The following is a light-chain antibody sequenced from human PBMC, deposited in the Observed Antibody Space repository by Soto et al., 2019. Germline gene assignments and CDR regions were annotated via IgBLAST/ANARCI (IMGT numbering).Light chain of an antibody. CDR1: QTVLHSSNNYNY. CDR3: QQYYTTPWT. Sequence: DILMTQSPDSLAVSLGERATINCKSSQTVLHSSNNYNYLAWYQQRPGQSPKLLIYWAFTRESGVPDRFSGSGSGTDFTLTISCLQAEDVAVYYCQQYYTTPWTFGQGTKVEI. CDR2: WAF. J-gene: IGKJ1*01. V-gene: IGKV4-1*01.